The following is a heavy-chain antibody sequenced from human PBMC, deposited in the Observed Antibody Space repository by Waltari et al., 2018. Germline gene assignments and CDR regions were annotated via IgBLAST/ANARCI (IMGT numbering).Heavy chain of an antibody. V-gene: IGHV4-59*11. CDR1: GDSLGTHS. CDR2: VPSRGST. Sequence: QVQLRESGPGLVKSSETLSLTCSVSGDSLGTHSGSWIRQSPGKGLEWIGYVPSRGSTDYNPSFRGRVTMSADASKNQFSLTLKSLTAADTATYFCARALWRVGTRGDFFDIWGRGTTVTVS. J-gene: IGHJ3*02. CDR3: ARALWRVGTRGDFFDI. D-gene: IGHD1-7*01.